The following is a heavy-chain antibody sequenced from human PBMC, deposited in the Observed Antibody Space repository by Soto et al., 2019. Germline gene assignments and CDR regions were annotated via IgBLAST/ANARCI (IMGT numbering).Heavy chain of an antibody. CDR1: GYTFSSSA. D-gene: IGHD3-10*01. CDR2: ISSSGVT. CDR3: ARGGGAMIRGVMSAPDY. Sequence: QVRLVQSGPEVKKPEASVKVSCKASGYTFSSSAISWVRQAPGQGPEWMGWISSSGVTNYAQNFQGRVTLTVDSSTTTAYMEVRTLRVADTAMYYCARGGGAMIRGVMSAPDYWGQGTLFTVSS. V-gene: IGHV1-18*04. J-gene: IGHJ4*02.